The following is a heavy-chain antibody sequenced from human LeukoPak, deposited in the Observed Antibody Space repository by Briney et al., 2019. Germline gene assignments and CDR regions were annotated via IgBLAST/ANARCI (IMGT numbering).Heavy chain of an antibody. V-gene: IGHV4-34*01. D-gene: IGHD1-26*01. CDR3: ARGLYEPVGEHDY. Sequence: SETLSLTCAVYGESFGGYYWSWLRQPPGKGLEWIGEINHSGSTNYNPSLKSRVTISVDTSKNQFSLKLSSVTAADTAVYYCARGLYEPVGEHDYWGQGTLVTVSS. CDR2: INHSGST. CDR1: GESFGGYY. J-gene: IGHJ4*02.